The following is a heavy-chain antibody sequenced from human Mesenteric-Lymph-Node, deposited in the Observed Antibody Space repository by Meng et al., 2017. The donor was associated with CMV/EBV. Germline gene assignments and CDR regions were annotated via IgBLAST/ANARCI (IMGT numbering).Heavy chain of an antibody. V-gene: IGHV4-34*01. CDR1: GGSFSGYY. CDR2: INHSGST. D-gene: IGHD2-21*01. CDR3: ARGLRHIVVVIAIRFDP. J-gene: IGHJ5*02. Sequence: SETLSLTCAVYGGSFSGYYWSWIRQPPGKGLEWIGEINHSGSTNYNPSLKSRVTISVDTSKNQFSLKLSSVTAADTAVYYCARGLRHIVVVIAIRFDPWGQGTPVTVSS.